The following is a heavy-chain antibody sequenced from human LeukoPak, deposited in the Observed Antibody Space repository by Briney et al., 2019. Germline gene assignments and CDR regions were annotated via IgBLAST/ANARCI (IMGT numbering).Heavy chain of an antibody. Sequence: PGGSLRLSCAASGFIFSSYWTHWVRQAPGKGLVWVSRINSDGSSTSYADSVKGRFTISRDNAKNTLYLQMNSLRAEDTAVYYCARRVVVPAAPYYFDYWGQGTLDTVSS. V-gene: IGHV3-74*01. CDR2: INSDGSST. J-gene: IGHJ4*02. CDR1: GFIFSSYW. D-gene: IGHD2-2*01. CDR3: ARRVVVPAAPYYFDY.